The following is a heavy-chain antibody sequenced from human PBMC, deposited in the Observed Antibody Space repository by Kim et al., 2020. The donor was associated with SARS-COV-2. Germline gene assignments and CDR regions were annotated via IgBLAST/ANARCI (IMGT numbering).Heavy chain of an antibody. Sequence: GESLRLSCAASGFTFSSYGMHWVRQAPGKGLEWVAVISYDGSNKYYADSVKGRFTISRDNSKNTLYLQMNSLRAEDTAVYYCASESITMVRGVIVYNWFD. CDR3: ASESITMVRGVIVYNWFD. V-gene: IGHV3-30*03. CDR2: ISYDGSNK. J-gene: IGHJ5*01. CDR1: GFTFSSYG. D-gene: IGHD3-10*01.